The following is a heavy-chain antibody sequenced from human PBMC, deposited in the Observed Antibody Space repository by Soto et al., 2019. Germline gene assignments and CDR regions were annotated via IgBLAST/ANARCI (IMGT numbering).Heavy chain of an antibody. Sequence: QVHRVQSGAEVKKPGASVKVSCKASGYTFTSYGITWVRQAPGQGLEWMGWISAHNGNTDYAQKLQGRVIVTRATSTSTAYLEMSSLRSYDTAVYYCARGRYGDYWGQGARVNVSS. J-gene: IGHJ4*02. CDR2: ISAHNGNT. CDR3: ARGRYGDY. CDR1: GYTFTSYG. D-gene: IGHD1-1*01. V-gene: IGHV1-18*01.